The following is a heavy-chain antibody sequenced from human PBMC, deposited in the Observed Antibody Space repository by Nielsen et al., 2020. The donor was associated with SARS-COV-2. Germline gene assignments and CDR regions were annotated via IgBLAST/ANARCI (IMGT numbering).Heavy chain of an antibody. J-gene: IGHJ6*02. CDR2: ISSSSSTI. Sequence: WIRQPPGKGLEWVSYISSSSSTIYYADSVKGRFTISRDNAENSLYLQMNSLRAEDTAVYYCAGSRGIAARLYYYYYYGMDVWGQGTTVTVSS. D-gene: IGHD6-6*01. V-gene: IGHV3-48*03. CDR3: AGSRGIAARLYYYYYYGMDV.